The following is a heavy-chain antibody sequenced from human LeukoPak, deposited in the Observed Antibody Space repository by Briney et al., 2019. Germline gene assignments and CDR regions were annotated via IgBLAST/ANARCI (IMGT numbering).Heavy chain of an antibody. V-gene: IGHV3-48*02. CDR3: ARAMRSGYDY. J-gene: IGHJ4*02. D-gene: IGHD5-12*01. CDR2: ISSRSDSV. Sequence: GQSLRLSCAASGFTFSTYGMNWVRQAPGKRLEWVSYISSRSDSVYYADSVKGRFTISRDNAENSLYLQMNSLRDEDTAVYYCARAMRSGYDYWGQGTLVTVS. CDR1: GFTFSTYG.